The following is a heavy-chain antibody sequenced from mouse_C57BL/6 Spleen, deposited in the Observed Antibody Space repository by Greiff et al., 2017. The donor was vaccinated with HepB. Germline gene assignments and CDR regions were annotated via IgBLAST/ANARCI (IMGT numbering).Heavy chain of an antibody. Sequence: EVQLVESGGGLVKPGGSLKLSCAASGFTFSDYGMHWVRQAPEKGLEWVAYISSGSSTIYYADTVKGRFTISRDNAKNTLFLQMTSLRSEDTAMYYCARDGYFYAMDYWGQGTPVTVSS. CDR2: ISSGSSTI. CDR3: ARDGYFYAMDY. D-gene: IGHD2-3*01. CDR1: GFTFSDYG. V-gene: IGHV5-17*01. J-gene: IGHJ4*01.